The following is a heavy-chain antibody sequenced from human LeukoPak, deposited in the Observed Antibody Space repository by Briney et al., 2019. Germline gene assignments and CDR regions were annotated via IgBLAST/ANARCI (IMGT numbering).Heavy chain of an antibody. V-gene: IGHV1-8*01. Sequence: ASVKVSCKASGYTFTTYDINWVRQATGQGLEWMGWMNPNSGDTGYAQKFQGRVTMTRNTSISTAFMELSGLRSEDTAVYFCARRNTAMVAGLDYWGQGSLVTVSS. J-gene: IGHJ4*02. CDR1: GYTFTTYD. D-gene: IGHD5-18*01. CDR2: MNPNSGDT. CDR3: ARRNTAMVAGLDY.